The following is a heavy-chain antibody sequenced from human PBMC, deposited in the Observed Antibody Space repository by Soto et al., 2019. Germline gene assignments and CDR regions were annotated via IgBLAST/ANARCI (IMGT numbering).Heavy chain of an antibody. CDR2: IYWDDDK. Sequence: QITLKESAPTRVKPTQTLTLTCTFSGFSLTSRPMGVGWIRQPPGKALEWLAFIYWDDDKRYSPSLRSRLTITKDTSRTQVVLTMTNMEPVDTDTYYCAHRLSGYNWNGGYFDYWGQGALVTVSS. V-gene: IGHV2-5*02. J-gene: IGHJ4*02. CDR1: GFSLTSRPMG. CDR3: AHRLSGYNWNGGYFDY. D-gene: IGHD1-1*01.